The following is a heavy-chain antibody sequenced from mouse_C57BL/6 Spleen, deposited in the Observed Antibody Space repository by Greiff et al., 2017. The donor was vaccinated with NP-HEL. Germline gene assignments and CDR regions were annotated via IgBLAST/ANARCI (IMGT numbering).Heavy chain of an antibody. D-gene: IGHD1-1*01. V-gene: IGHV1-64*01. CDR2: IHPNSGST. J-gene: IGHJ2*01. CDR3: ARDYGSEDFDY. Sequence: LQQPGAELVKPGASVKLSCKASGYTFTSYWMHWVKQRPGQGLEWIGMIHPNSGSTNYNEKFKSKATLTVDKSSSKASMQLSSLTSEDSAVYYCARDYGSEDFDYWGQGTTLTVSS. CDR1: GYTFTSYW.